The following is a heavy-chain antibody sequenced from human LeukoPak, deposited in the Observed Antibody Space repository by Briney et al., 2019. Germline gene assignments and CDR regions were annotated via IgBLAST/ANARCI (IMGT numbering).Heavy chain of an antibody. CDR1: GGTFSSYA. D-gene: IGHD2-2*01. CDR3: ARDSGVVVVPAAMRAFDI. V-gene: IGHV1-69*05. CDR2: IIPIFGTA. J-gene: IGHJ3*02. Sequence: ASVKVSCKASGGTFSSYAISWVRQAPGQGLEWTGGIIPIFGTANYAQKFQGRVTITTDESTSTAYMELSSLRSEDTAVYYCARDSGVVVVPAAMRAFDIWGQGTMVTVSS.